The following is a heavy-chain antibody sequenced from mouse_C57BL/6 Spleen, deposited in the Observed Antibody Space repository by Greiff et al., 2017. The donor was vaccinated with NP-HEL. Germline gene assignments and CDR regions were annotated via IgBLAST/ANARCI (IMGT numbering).Heavy chain of an antibody. V-gene: IGHV7-3*01. CDR1: GFTFTDYY. CDR2: ISNKANGYTT. CDR3: ARSYSNYSAWFAY. J-gene: IGHJ3*01. D-gene: IGHD2-5*01. Sequence: EVQLQESGGGLVRPGGSLSLSCAASGFTFTDYYMSWVRQPPGKALEWLGFISNKANGYTTEYSASVKGRFTISRDNSQSILYLQMNALRAEDSATYYCARSYSNYSAWFAYWGQGALVTVSA.